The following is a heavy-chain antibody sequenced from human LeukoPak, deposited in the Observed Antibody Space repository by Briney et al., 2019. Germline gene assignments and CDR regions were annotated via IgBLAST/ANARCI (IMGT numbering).Heavy chain of an antibody. D-gene: IGHD3-22*01. CDR3: ARVLRDSGGYPFDY. J-gene: IGHJ4*02. V-gene: IGHV3-48*03. CDR1: GFTFTGYE. CDR2: ISSSGGTI. Sequence: PGGSLRLSCAASGFTFTGYEMNWVRQAPGKGLEWVSYISSSGGTIYYADSVKGRFTISRDNAKNSLYLQMNSLRAEDTAVYYCARVLRDSGGYPFDYWGQGTLATVSS.